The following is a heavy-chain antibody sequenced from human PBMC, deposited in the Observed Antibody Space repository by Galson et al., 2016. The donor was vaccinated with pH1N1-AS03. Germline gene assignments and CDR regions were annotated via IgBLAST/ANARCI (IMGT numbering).Heavy chain of an antibody. J-gene: IGHJ4*02. V-gene: IGHV3-64D*06. Sequence: SLRLSCAASGFTFSTNAMHWVRQAPGKGLEYVSAISGNGNNTYYTDSVKGRFTISRDNSKNTLYLQMSSLTAEDTAIYYCVKNRGYTYGYPNFAYWGQGTLVTVSS. CDR1: GFTFSTNA. D-gene: IGHD5-18*01. CDR2: ISGNGNNT. CDR3: VKNRGYTYGYPNFAY.